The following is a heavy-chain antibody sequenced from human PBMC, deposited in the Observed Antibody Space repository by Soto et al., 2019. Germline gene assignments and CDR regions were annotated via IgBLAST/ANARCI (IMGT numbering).Heavy chain of an antibody. D-gene: IGHD3-10*01. J-gene: IGHJ6*02. CDR1: GYRSLKNW. V-gene: IGHV5-51*01. CDR2: IYPADSDT. Sequence: SGRASGYRSLKNWIVAVRQKTRKCLEWMGSIYPADSDTRYSPSFQGQVTISADKSIRTAYLEWSSLKASDSAMYYCARILPSTRSYYNLSYGMDVRAQPPTVTVSS. CDR3: ARILPSTRSYYNLSYGMDV.